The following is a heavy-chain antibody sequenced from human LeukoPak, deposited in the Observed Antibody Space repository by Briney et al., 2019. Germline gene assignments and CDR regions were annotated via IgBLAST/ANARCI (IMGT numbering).Heavy chain of an antibody. Sequence: GGSLRLSCAAAGFIFSSHAMNWVREAAGKGLEWVSTISGSGGSTYYADSVMGRFTISRDNSKNTLYLQMNSLRAEDTAVYYCAKDHHTAAGTQIDYWGQGTLVTVSS. V-gene: IGHV3-23*01. CDR3: AKDHHTAAGTQIDY. J-gene: IGHJ4*02. CDR1: GFIFSSHA. CDR2: ISGSGGST. D-gene: IGHD6-13*01.